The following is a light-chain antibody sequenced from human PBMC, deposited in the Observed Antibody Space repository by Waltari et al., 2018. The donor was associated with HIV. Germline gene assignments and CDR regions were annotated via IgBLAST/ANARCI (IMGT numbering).Light chain of an antibody. CDR3: VQARQTPWT. CDR2: MAS. J-gene: IGKJ1*01. Sequence: DIVMSQFPLSLPVTPGEPASMSCNSSQSLLHSNGYNFLDWYFQRPGQSPQLLIYMASYRASGVPDRISGSGSGTNFTLRIGRVATEDVGVYYCVQARQTPWTFGQGTKVEI. CDR1: QSLLHSNGYNF. V-gene: IGKV2-28*01.